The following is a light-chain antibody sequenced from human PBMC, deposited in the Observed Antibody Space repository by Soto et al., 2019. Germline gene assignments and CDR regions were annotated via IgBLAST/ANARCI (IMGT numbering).Light chain of an antibody. CDR3: QQYGSSPRT. J-gene: IGKJ1*01. V-gene: IGKV3-20*01. CDR1: QHGSSSY. CDR2: GAS. Sequence: IVLTHCPSTLSFSPSERATLSCRSTQHGSSSYLAWYQQKPGQAPRLLIYGASSRATGTPDRFSGSGSGTDFTLTISRLEPEDFAVYYCQQYGSSPRTFGQGTKVDIK.